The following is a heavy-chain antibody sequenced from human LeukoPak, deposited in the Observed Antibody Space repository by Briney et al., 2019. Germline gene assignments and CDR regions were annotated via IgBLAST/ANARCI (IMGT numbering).Heavy chain of an antibody. Sequence: GASVKVSCKASGYTFTSYGISWVRQAPGQGLEWMGGIIPIFGTANYAQKFQGRVTITTDESTSTAYMELSSLRSEDTAVYYCARDYCTNGVCYWFDPWGQGTLVTVSS. V-gene: IGHV1-69*05. J-gene: IGHJ5*02. D-gene: IGHD2-8*01. CDR2: IIPIFGTA. CDR1: GYTFTSYG. CDR3: ARDYCTNGVCYWFDP.